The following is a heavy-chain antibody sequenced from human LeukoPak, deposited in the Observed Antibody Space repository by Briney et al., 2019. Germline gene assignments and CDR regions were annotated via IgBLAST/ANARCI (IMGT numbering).Heavy chain of an antibody. J-gene: IGHJ3*01. D-gene: IGHD4-23*01. CDR2: IYYSGST. Sequence: SETLSLTCTVSGGSISRYYWSWIRQPPGKGLEWIGYIYYSGSTYYNPSLESRVSISVDTSKNQFSLKVTSVTAADAAVYYCARETVAEHAFDVWGQGTMVTVSS. CDR3: ARETVAEHAFDV. CDR1: GGSISRYY. V-gene: IGHV4-59*12.